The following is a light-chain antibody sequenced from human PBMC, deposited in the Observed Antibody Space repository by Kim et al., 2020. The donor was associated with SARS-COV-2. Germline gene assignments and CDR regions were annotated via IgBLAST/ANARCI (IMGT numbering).Light chain of an antibody. Sequence: GFPGERATRSGRASQSVSSNLAWYQQKPGQAPRLLIYGASTRATGIPARFSGSGSGTEFTLTISSLQSEDFVVYYCQQYNNWPPYTFGQGTKLEI. V-gene: IGKV3-15*01. CDR2: GAS. J-gene: IGKJ2*01. CDR3: QQYNNWPPYT. CDR1: QSVSSN.